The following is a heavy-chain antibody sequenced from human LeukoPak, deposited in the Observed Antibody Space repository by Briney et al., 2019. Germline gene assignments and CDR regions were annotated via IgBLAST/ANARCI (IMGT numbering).Heavy chain of an antibody. Sequence: GGSLRLSCAASGFTFSGSAMHWVRQASGKGLEWVARIRSKANSYATAYAASVAVRLTISRDDSKHTAYLQMHSLKTEDTAVYYCTRLDSSSWYGRYFDYWGQGTLVTVSS. J-gene: IGHJ4*02. V-gene: IGHV3-73*01. D-gene: IGHD6-13*01. CDR2: IRSKANSYAT. CDR3: TRLDSSSWYGRYFDY. CDR1: GFTFSGSA.